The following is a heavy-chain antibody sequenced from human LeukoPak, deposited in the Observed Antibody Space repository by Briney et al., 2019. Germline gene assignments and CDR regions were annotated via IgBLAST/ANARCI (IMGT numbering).Heavy chain of an antibody. CDR1: GGSISSYY. V-gene: IGHV4-59*08. CDR2: IYYSGST. CDR3: ARRPYSSGWYGDFDY. Sequence: PSETLSLTCTVSGGSISSYYWSWIRQPPGKGLEWIGYIYYSGSTNYNPSLKSRVTISVDTSKNQFSPKLSSVTAADTAVYYCARRPYSSGWYGDFDYWGQGTLVTVSS. J-gene: IGHJ4*02. D-gene: IGHD6-19*01.